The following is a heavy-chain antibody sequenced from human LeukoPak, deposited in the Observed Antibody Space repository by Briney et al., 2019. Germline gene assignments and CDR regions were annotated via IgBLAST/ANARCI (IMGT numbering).Heavy chain of an antibody. Sequence: AASVKVSCKASGYTFTSYYMHWVRQAPGQGLEWMGIINPSGGSTSYAQKFQGRVTMTRDTSTSTVYMELSSLRSEDTAVYYCARNRGKEMATTTLFDYWGQGTLVTVSS. D-gene: IGHD5-24*01. J-gene: IGHJ4*02. CDR1: GYTFTSYY. CDR2: INPSGGST. V-gene: IGHV1-46*01. CDR3: ARNRGKEMATTTLFDY.